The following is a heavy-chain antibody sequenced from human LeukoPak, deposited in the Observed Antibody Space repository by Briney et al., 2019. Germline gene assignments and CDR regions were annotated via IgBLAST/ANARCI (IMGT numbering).Heavy chain of an antibody. CDR3: AKGDSYGYEGGFDY. J-gene: IGHJ4*02. Sequence: GGSLRLSCAASGFTFDDYTMHWVRQAPGKGLEWVSLISWDGGSTYYADSVKGRFTISRDNSKNSLYLQMNSLRTEDTALYYCAKGDSYGYEGGFDYWGQGTLVTVSS. CDR2: ISWDGGST. D-gene: IGHD5-18*01. CDR1: GFTFDDYT. V-gene: IGHV3-43*01.